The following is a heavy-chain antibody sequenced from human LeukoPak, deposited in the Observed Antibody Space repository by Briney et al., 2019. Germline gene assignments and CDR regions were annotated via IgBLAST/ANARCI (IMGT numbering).Heavy chain of an antibody. D-gene: IGHD3-3*01. CDR2: MNPNSGNT. CDR3: ARGGPNYDLDY. J-gene: IGHJ4*02. CDR1: VYTFTSYD. V-gene: IGHV1-8*01. Sequence: ASVTVSCKCSVYTFTSYDVNWVRQATGQVLEWRGCMNPNSGNTGYAHKFQSRVTLTRNTTISTAYMEMSSLRSENTAVYYCARGGPNYDLDYWGQGTLVTVSS.